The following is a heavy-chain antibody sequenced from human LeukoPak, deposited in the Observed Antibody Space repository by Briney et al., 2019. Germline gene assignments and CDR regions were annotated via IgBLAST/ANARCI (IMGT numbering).Heavy chain of an antibody. V-gene: IGHV3-30-3*01. J-gene: IGHJ4*02. CDR3: ARSDTAMGQNFDY. CDR1: GFTFSSYA. Sequence: PGGSLRLSCAASGFTFSSYAMHWVCQAPGKGLEWVAVISYDGSNKYYADSVKGRFTISRDNSKNTLYLQMNSLRAEDTAVYYCARSDTAMGQNFDYWGQGTLVTVSS. D-gene: IGHD5-18*01. CDR2: ISYDGSNK.